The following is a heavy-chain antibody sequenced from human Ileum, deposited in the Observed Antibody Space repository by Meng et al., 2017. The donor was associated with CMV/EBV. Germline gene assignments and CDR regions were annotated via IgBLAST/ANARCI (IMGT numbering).Heavy chain of an antibody. CDR3: ARDWDYGDPADY. J-gene: IGHJ4*02. D-gene: IGHD4-17*01. CDR1: GYKFTDYG. CDR2: IATFNGNT. Sequence: CKTSGYKFTDYGFSWVRQAPGQGLEWMGWIATFNGNTNYAQRMQGRVTMSRDTSTSTVYMELRSLRYDDTAVYYCARDWDYGDPADYWGQGTLVTVS. V-gene: IGHV1-18*01.